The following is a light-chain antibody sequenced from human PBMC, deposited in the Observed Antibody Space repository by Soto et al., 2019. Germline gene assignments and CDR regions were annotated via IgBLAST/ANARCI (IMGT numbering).Light chain of an antibody. CDR3: SSYTSSSTPWV. CDR2: DVS. Sequence: QSVLTQPASVSGSPGQSITISCTGTSSDVGGYNYVSWYQQHPGKAPKIMIYDVSNRPSGVSNRFSGSKSGNTASLTISGLQAEDEVDYYCSSYTSSSTPWVFGTGTKVTVL. V-gene: IGLV2-14*01. J-gene: IGLJ1*01. CDR1: SSDVGGYNY.